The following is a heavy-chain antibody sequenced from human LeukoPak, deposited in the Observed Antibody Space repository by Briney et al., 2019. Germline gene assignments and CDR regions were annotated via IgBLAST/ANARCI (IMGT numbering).Heavy chain of an antibody. J-gene: IGHJ6*04. Sequence: GGALRLSCAASGFTFSSYGMHWVRQAPGKGLEWVAVIWYDGSNKYYADSVKGRFTISRDNSKNTLYLQMNSLRAEDTAVYYCAREPVPDLGYCRSTSCLYGMDVWGKGTTVTVSS. CDR1: GFTFSSYG. D-gene: IGHD2-2*01. V-gene: IGHV3-33*01. CDR3: AREPVPDLGYCRSTSCLYGMDV. CDR2: IWYDGSNK.